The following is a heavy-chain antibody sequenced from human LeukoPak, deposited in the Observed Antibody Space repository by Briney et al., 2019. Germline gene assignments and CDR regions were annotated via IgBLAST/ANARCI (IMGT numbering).Heavy chain of an antibody. CDR1: GYTFTSYG. CDR3: ASYPPVVRGVIGGILNWFDP. Sequence: ASVKVSCKASGYTFTSYGISWVRQAPGQGLEWMGWISAYNGNTNYAQKLQGRVTMTTDTSTSTAYMELRSLRSDDTAVYYCASYPPVVRGVIGGILNWFDPWGQGTLVTVSS. CDR2: ISAYNGNT. J-gene: IGHJ5*02. D-gene: IGHD3-10*01. V-gene: IGHV1-18*01.